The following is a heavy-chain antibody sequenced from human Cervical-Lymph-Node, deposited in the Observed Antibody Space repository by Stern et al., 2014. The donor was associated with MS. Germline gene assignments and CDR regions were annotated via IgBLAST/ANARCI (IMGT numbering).Heavy chain of an antibody. V-gene: IGHV3-23*04. D-gene: IGHD3-10*01. CDR1: GFALNTYA. CDR3: AKYLYASGSPLFDY. CDR2: ISGSGGNT. J-gene: IGHJ4*02. Sequence: EVQLEESGGGLVQPGGSLRLSCAASGFALNTYAMTWVRQAPGKGLEWVSAISGSGGNTYYADSVKGRFTISRDSSKNTLYLQMSSLRAEDTAVYFCAKYLYASGSPLFDYWGQGTLVTVSS.